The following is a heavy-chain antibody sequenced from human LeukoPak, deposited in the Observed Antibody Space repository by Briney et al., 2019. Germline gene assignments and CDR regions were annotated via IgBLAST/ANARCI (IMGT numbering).Heavy chain of an antibody. V-gene: IGHV4-39*01. J-gene: IGHJ5*02. D-gene: IGHD3-3*01. CDR3: ARLHNYDFWSGYSNWFDP. CDR1: GGSLSSSSYY. CDR2: IYYSGST. Sequence: SETLSLTCTVSGGSLSSSSYYWGWIRQPPGKGLEWVGSIYYSGSTYYNPSLKSRVTISVDTSKNQFSLKLSSVTAADTAVYYCARLHNYDFWSGYSNWFDPWGQGTLVTVSS.